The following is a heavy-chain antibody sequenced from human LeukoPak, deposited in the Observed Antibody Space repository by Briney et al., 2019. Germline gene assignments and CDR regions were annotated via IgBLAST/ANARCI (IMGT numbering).Heavy chain of an antibody. V-gene: IGHV3-15*01. CDR2: IKSKTDGGTS. CDR3: TTHGYSSSFTVY. D-gene: IGHD6-13*01. J-gene: IGHJ4*02. CDR1: GVTFNTAW. Sequence: PGGSLRLSCAASGVTFNTAWMSWVRQAPGKGLEWVGRIKSKTDGGTSDYAAPVKGRFTISRDDSKNTLYLQMNSLKTEDTAVYYCTTHGYSSSFTVYWGQGTLVTVSP.